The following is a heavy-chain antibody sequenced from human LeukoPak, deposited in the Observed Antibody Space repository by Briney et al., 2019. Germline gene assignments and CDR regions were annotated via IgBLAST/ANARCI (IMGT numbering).Heavy chain of an antibody. V-gene: IGHV5-51*01. CDR3: ARRGANSLLDY. CDR1: GYSFTTTR. CDR2: IYPGDSDT. J-gene: IGHJ4*02. D-gene: IGHD4/OR15-4a*01. Sequence: GESLKISCKGSGYSFTTTRLGWLRQMPGKGLESMGVIYPGDSDTRYSPSFQGQVTISADKSISTAYLQWSSLKASDTAMYYCARRGANSLLDYWGQGTLVSVSS.